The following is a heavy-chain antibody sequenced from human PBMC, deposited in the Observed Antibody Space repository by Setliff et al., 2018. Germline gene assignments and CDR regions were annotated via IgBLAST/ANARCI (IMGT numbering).Heavy chain of an antibody. Sequence: SETLSLTCAVYGGSFSSYYWGWIRQPPGKGLEWIGEINHSGSTNFNPSLKSRVTMSVDTSKNQFSLKLSSVTAADSALYFCARALPIPASYFDSWGQGTLVTVSS. CDR1: GGSFSSYY. CDR2: INHSGST. V-gene: IGHV4-34*01. J-gene: IGHJ4*02. CDR3: ARALPIPASYFDS. D-gene: IGHD6-13*01.